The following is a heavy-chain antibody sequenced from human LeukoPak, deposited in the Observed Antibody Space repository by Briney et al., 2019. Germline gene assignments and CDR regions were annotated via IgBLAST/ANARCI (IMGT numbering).Heavy chain of an antibody. D-gene: IGHD3-22*01. Sequence: GGSLRLSCAASGFTFSSYWMSWVRQAPGKGLEGVALIWYDGSNKYYGDSVKGRFTISRDNSKNTLSLQMNSLRAEDTAVYYCARGHDYDSSVAYWGQGTLVTVSS. J-gene: IGHJ4*02. CDR1: GFTFSSYW. CDR3: ARGHDYDSSVAY. V-gene: IGHV3-33*08. CDR2: IWYDGSNK.